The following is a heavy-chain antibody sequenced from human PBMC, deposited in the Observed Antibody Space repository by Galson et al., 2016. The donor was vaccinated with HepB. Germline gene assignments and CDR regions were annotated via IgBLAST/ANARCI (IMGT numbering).Heavy chain of an antibody. V-gene: IGHV3-49*03. CDR3: SRISGYTYGHDFDY. CDR1: GFAFSSYS. CDR2: VRSETYGGTT. Sequence: SLRLSCAASGFAFSSYSMNWFRQTPGEGLEWVGFVRSETYGGTTDYAASVEGRFTISRDDSNSIACLQMNSLKTEDTAVYYCSRISGYTYGHDFDYWGQGTLVTVSS. D-gene: IGHD5-18*01. J-gene: IGHJ4*02.